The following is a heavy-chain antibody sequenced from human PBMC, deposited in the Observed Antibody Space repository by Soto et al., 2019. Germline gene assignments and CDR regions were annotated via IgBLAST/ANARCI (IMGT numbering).Heavy chain of an antibody. CDR2: TYYRSKWYA. D-gene: IGHD3-22*01. CDR3: ARDGETDQSRGFAFFDN. J-gene: IGHJ4*02. CDR1: GDSVSSNTAA. Sequence: PSQTLSLTCAISGDSVSSNTAAWNWIRQSPSRGLEWLGRTYYRSKWYADYAVSVKSRITINPDTSKNEFSLQLHSVAPVDTAVYYFARDGETDQSRGFAFFDNWGQGTLVTVSS. V-gene: IGHV6-1*01.